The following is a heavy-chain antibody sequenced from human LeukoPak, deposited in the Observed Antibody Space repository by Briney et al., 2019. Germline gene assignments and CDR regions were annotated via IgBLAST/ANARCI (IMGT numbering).Heavy chain of an antibody. J-gene: IGHJ6*02. Sequence: GASVKVSCKASGGTFSSYAISWVRQAPGQGLEWMGRIIPILGIANYAQKFQGRVTITADKSTSTAYMELSSLRSEDTAVYYCARAGGTVTATGRYYYYGMDVWGQGTTVTVSS. V-gene: IGHV1-69*04. CDR1: GGTFSSYA. CDR2: IIPILGIA. D-gene: IGHD4-17*01. CDR3: ARAGGTVTATGRYYYYGMDV.